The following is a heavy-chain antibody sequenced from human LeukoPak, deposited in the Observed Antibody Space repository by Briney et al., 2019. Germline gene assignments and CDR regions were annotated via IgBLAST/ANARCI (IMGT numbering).Heavy chain of an antibody. CDR3: ASAPDGVTPAEFDY. CDR1: GGSISSGDYY. J-gene: IGHJ4*02. V-gene: IGHV4-30-4*01. CDR2: IYYSGST. Sequence: PSETLSLTCTVSGGSISSGDYYWSWIRQPPGKGLEWIGYIYYSGSTYYNPSLKSRVTISVDTSKNQFSLKLSSVTAADTAVYYCASAPDGVTPAEFDYWGQGTLVTVSS. D-gene: IGHD2-8*01.